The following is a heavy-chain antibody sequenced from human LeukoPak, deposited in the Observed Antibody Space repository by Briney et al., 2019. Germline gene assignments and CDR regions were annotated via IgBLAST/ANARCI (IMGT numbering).Heavy chain of an antibody. CDR3: ARRARYDFWSGYYKGYYYYMDV. V-gene: IGHV4-34*01. D-gene: IGHD3-3*01. CDR2: IKHSGST. J-gene: IGHJ6*03. CDR1: GGSFSGYY. Sequence: SETLSLTCAVYGGSFSGYYWSWIRQPPGKGLEWLGEIKHSGSTNYNPSLKSRVTISVDTSKNQFSLKLSSVTAADTAVYYCARRARYDFWSGYYKGYYYYMDVWGKGTTVTVSS.